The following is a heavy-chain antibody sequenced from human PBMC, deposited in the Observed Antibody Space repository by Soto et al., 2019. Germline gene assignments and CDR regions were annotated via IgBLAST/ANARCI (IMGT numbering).Heavy chain of an antibody. CDR1: GFTFSDYY. CDR3: ARSGDNYNRLDY. CDR2: SSNSGTFS. V-gene: IGHV3-11*06. J-gene: IGHJ4*02. Sequence: GGSLRLSCEGSGFTFSDYYISWIRQAPGKGLEWISYSSNSGTFSRYADSVKGRFSISRDNTKNLLYLQMDSLRAEDTAVYYCARSGDNYNRLDYWGQGTPVTVSS. D-gene: IGHD1-1*01.